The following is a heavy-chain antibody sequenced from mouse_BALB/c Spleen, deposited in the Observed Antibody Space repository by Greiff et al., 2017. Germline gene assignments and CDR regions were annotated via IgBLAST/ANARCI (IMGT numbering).Heavy chain of an antibody. V-gene: IGHV5-12-2*01. CDR1: GFTFSSYT. J-gene: IGHJ4*01. D-gene: IGHD2-4*01. CDR2: ISNGGGST. CDR3: ARRSYYDYVPYAMDY. Sequence: EVKLMESGGGLVQPGGSLKLSCAASGFTFSSYTMSWVRQTPEKRLEWVAYISNGGGSTYYPDTVKGRFTISRDNAKNTLYLQMSSLKSEDTAMYYCARRSYYDYVPYAMDYWGQGTSVTVSS.